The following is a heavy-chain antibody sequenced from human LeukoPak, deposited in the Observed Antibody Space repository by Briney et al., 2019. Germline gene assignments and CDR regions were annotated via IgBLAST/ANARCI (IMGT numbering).Heavy chain of an antibody. V-gene: IGHV3-9*01. CDR1: GFTFSSYA. J-gene: IGHJ4*02. D-gene: IGHD3-22*01. Sequence: GGSLRLSCAASGFTFSSYAMSWVRQAPGKGLEWVSGISWNSGSIGYADSVKGRFTISRDNAKNSLYLQMNSLRAEDTALYYCAKDTEYYYDSSGYYFDYWGQGTLVTVSS. CDR2: ISWNSGSI. CDR3: AKDTEYYYDSSGYYFDY.